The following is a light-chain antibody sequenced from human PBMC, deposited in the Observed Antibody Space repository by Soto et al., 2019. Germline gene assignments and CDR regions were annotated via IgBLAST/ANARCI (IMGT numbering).Light chain of an antibody. Sequence: QSVLTQSPSASASLGASVKLTCTLSSGHSNYAIAWHQQQPEKGPRYLMKLNRDGSHSKGDGIPNRFSGSISGAERYLTISSLQSEDEADYYCQTWGTGIVIFGGGTQLTVL. CDR2: LNRDGSH. J-gene: IGLJ2*01. V-gene: IGLV4-69*01. CDR3: QTWGTGIVI. CDR1: SGHSNYA.